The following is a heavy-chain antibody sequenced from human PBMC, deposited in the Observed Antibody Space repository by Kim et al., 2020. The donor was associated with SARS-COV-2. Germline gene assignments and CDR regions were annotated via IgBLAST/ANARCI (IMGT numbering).Heavy chain of an antibody. Sequence: DTRYSPSFQGQVTISADKSISTAYLQWSSLKASDTAMYYCALYSSGRIDYWGQGTLVTVSS. CDR2: DT. D-gene: IGHD6-25*01. V-gene: IGHV5-51*01. J-gene: IGHJ4*02. CDR3: ALYSSGRIDY.